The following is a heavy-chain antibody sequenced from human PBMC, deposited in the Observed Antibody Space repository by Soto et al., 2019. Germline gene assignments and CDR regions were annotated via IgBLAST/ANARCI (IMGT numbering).Heavy chain of an antibody. D-gene: IGHD7-27*01. J-gene: IGHJ4*02. CDR2: IYNGGST. CDR3: TKGPSGDKVDS. Sequence: QVQLQESGPGLVKPSQTLSLTCTVSGGSISNVHYCWSWIRQPPDQGPEWIGYIYNGGSTYSNPSLQSRVTISADTSKNQFSLNLSSVSAADSAVYYCTKGPSGDKVDSWGQGILVTVSS. CDR1: GGSISNVHYC. V-gene: IGHV4-30-4*01.